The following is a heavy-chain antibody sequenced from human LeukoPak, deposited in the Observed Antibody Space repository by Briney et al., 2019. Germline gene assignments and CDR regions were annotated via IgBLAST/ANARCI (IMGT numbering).Heavy chain of an antibody. D-gene: IGHD1-1*01. V-gene: IGHV5-51*01. J-gene: IGHJ4*02. CDR1: GYSFTSYW. CDR3: ARSPRWTFFDY. CDR2: IYPDDSDI. Sequence: ESRKISCKGSGYSFTSYWIGWVRQMPGKGLEWMAIIYPDDSDIKYSPSFQGQVTISADKSISTAYLQWSSLKASDTAIYYCARSPRWTFFDYWGQGTLVTVSS.